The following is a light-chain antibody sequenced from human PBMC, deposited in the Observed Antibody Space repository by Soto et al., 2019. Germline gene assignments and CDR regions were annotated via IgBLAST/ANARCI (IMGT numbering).Light chain of an antibody. CDR3: QEYDSYSPWT. J-gene: IGKJ1*01. Sequence: DIQMTQSPSTLSGSLGDGVTITCRASQTISSWLAWYQQKPGKAPKLLIYKASSLESGVPSRFSGSGSGTEFTLTISSLQPDDFATYYCQEYDSYSPWTFGQGTKVDIK. CDR2: KAS. V-gene: IGKV1-5*03. CDR1: QTISSW.